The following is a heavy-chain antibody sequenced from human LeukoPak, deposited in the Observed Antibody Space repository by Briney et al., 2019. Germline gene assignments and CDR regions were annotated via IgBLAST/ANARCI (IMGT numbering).Heavy chain of an antibody. D-gene: IGHD3-22*01. J-gene: IGHJ4*02. CDR3: ARQPFDYYDSSGYYY. V-gene: IGHV4-34*01. CDR1: GGSFSGYY. Sequence: SETLSLTCAVYGGSFSGYYWSWIRQPPGKGLEWIGEINHSGSTNYNPSLKSRVTISVDTSKNQFSLKLSSVTAADTAVYYCARQPFDYYDSSGYYYWGQGTLVTVSS. CDR2: INHSGST.